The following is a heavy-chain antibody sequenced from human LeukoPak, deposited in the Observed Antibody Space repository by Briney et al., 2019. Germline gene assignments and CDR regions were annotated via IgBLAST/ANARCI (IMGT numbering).Heavy chain of an antibody. Sequence: GGSLRLSCAASGFTVSTTYMSWVRQPPGKGLEWVSVVYSDTNTKFADSVKGRFTISRDSSKNTLFLQMKSLRAEDTAVYYCAGRVTGYSSGYVYWGQGTLVTVSS. CDR2: VYSDTNT. D-gene: IGHD5-18*01. V-gene: IGHV3-53*01. J-gene: IGHJ4*02. CDR1: GFTVSTTY. CDR3: AGRVTGYSSGYVY.